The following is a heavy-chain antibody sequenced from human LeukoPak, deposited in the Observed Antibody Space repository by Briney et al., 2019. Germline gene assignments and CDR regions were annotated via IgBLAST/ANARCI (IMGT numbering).Heavy chain of an antibody. Sequence: SETLSLTCTVSGGSISSSSYYWGWIRQPPGKGLEWIGSIYYSGSTYYTPSLKSRVTISVDTSKNHFSLKLSSVTAADTAVYYCARVLYSSGSGLDYWGQGTLVTVSS. CDR2: IYYSGST. J-gene: IGHJ4*02. CDR1: GGSISSSSYY. D-gene: IGHD6-19*01. CDR3: ARVLYSSGSGLDY. V-gene: IGHV4-39*07.